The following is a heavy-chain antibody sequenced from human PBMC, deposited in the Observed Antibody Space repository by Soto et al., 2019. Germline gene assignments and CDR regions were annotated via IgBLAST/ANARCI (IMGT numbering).Heavy chain of an antibody. CDR2: IIPIFGTA. Sequence: SVKVSCKASGGTFSSYAISWVRQAPGQGLEWMGGIIPIFGTANYAQKFQGRVTITADESTSTAYMELSSLRSEDTAVYYCARGPPAAAGYNWFDPWGQGTLVTVSS. J-gene: IGHJ5*02. D-gene: IGHD6-13*01. CDR3: ARGPPAAAGYNWFDP. CDR1: GGTFSSYA. V-gene: IGHV1-69*13.